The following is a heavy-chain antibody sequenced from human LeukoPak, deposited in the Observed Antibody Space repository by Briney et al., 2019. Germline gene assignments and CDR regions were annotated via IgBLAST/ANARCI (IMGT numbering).Heavy chain of an antibody. J-gene: IGHJ4*02. CDR2: INHSGST. Sequence: SEALSLTCAVYGGPFSGYYWSWIRQPPGKGLEWIGEINHSGSTNYNPSLKSRVTISVDTSKNQFSLKLSSVTAADTAVYYCARGCYDSSGYYYHVEYYFDYWGQGTLVTVSS. CDR1: GGPFSGYY. V-gene: IGHV4-34*01. D-gene: IGHD3-22*01. CDR3: ARGCYDSSGYYYHVEYYFDY.